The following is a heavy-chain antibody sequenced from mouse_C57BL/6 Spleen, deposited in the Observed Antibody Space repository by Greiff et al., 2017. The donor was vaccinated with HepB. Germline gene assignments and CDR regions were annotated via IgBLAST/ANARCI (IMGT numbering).Heavy chain of an antibody. CDR2: IYPRSGNT. CDR3: ARSGYYYGSSPYYFDY. D-gene: IGHD1-1*01. Sequence: QVQLQQSGAELARPGASVKLSCKASGYTFTSYGISWVKQRTGQGLEWIGEIYPRSGNTYYNEKFKGKATLTADKSYSTAYMELRSLTSEDSAVYFCARSGYYYGSSPYYFDYWGQGTTLTVSS. J-gene: IGHJ2*01. CDR1: GYTFTSYG. V-gene: IGHV1-81*01.